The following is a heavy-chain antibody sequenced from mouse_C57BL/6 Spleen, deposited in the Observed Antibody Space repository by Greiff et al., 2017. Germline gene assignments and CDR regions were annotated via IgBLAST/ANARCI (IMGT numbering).Heavy chain of an antibody. CDR2: IDPSDSYT. CDR3: AIYYGSSYYAMDY. D-gene: IGHD1-1*01. J-gene: IGHJ4*01. Sequence: QVQLQQPGAELVMPGASVKLSCKASGYTFTSYWMHWVKQRPGQGLEWIGEIDPSDSYTNYNQKFKGKSTLTVDKSSSTAYMQLSSLTSEDSAVYYCAIYYGSSYYAMDYWGQGTSVTVSS. V-gene: IGHV1-69*01. CDR1: GYTFTSYW.